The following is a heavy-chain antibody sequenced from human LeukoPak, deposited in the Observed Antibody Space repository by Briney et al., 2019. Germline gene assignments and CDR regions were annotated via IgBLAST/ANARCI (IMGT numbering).Heavy chain of an antibody. CDR1: GGSISSGSYY. J-gene: IGHJ5*02. V-gene: IGHV4-61*02. CDR2: IYTSGST. CDR3: ARGFGVYDYVWGSYRPSAGEDWFDP. Sequence: SETLSLTCTVSGGSISSGSYYWSWIRQPAGKGLEWIGRIYTSGSTNYNPSLKSRVTISVDTSKNQFSLKLSSVTAADTAVYYCARGFGVYDYVWGSYRPSAGEDWFDPWGQGTLVTVSS. D-gene: IGHD3-16*02.